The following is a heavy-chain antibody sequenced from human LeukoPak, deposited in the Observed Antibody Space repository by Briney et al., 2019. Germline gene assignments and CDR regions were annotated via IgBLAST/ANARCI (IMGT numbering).Heavy chain of an antibody. CDR3: AKGSPNSDFFSPFDY. CDR2: ISGSGGST. V-gene: IGHV3-23*01. CDR1: GFTFSSYA. D-gene: IGHD2-21*01. Sequence: GGSLRLSCAASGFTFSSYAMSWVRQAPGKGLEWVSGISGSGGSTHYADSVKGRFTISRDNSKSTLFLQMNSLRAEDTAVYYCAKGSPNSDFFSPFDYWGQGTLVTVSS. J-gene: IGHJ4*02.